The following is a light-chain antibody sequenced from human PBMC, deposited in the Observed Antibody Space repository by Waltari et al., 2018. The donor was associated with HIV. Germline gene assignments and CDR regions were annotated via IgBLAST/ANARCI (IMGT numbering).Light chain of an antibody. CDR3: QSYNSAQCK. V-gene: IGKV1-27*01. Sequence: DIQMTQSRSYLSASGGDSVTITCRDSQEIFNYLAWYQQKPGKVPEPLSFAASTLQSAAPSRISGSGSGPVVTLTIRSLQPEDVAIYDCQSYNSAQCKFGQGTKVEIK. J-gene: IGKJ1*01. CDR2: AAS. CDR1: QEIFNY.